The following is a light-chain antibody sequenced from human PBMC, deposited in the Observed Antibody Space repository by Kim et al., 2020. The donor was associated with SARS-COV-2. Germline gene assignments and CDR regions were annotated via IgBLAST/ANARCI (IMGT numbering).Light chain of an antibody. V-gene: IGLV3-19*01. CDR2: GKN. J-gene: IGLJ1*01. Sequence: SSELTQDPAVSVALGQTVRITCQGDSLRSYYASWYQQKPGQAPVLVIYGKNNRPSGIPDRFSGSSSGNTASLTITGAQAEDEADYYCNSRDSSGNQLVFGTGTKVTVL. CDR1: SLRSYY. CDR3: NSRDSSGNQLV.